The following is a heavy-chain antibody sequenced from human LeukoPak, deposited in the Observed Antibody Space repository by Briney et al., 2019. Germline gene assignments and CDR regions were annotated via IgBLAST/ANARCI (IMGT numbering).Heavy chain of an antibody. D-gene: IGHD6-13*01. V-gene: IGHV4-4*02. CDR1: GGSISSSNW. Sequence: SETLSLTCAVSGGSISSSNWWSWVRQPPGKGLEWIGEIYHSGSTNYNPSLKSRVTISVDKSKNQFSLKLSSVTAADTAVYYCARGEATSIAAAVGLDAFDIWGQGTMVTASS. J-gene: IGHJ3*02. CDR3: ARGEATSIAAAVGLDAFDI. CDR2: IYHSGST.